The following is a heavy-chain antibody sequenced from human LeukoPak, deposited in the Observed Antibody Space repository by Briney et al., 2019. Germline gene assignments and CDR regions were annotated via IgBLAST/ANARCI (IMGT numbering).Heavy chain of an antibody. J-gene: IGHJ5*02. D-gene: IGHD6-13*01. Sequence: GGSLRLSCAASGFTFSSYSMNWVRLAPGKGLEWVSSISSSGNYIFYADSVKGRFTISRDNAKNSLYLQMNSLRAEDTAVYYCARDPGPSIAAAGINWFDPWGQGTLVTVSS. CDR2: ISSSGNYI. CDR1: GFTFSSYS. V-gene: IGHV3-21*01. CDR3: ARDPGPSIAAAGINWFDP.